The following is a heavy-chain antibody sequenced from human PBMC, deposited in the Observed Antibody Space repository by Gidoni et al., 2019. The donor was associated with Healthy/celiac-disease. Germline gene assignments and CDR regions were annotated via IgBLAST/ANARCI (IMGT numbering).Heavy chain of an antibody. D-gene: IGHD4-17*01. Sequence: EVQLVECGGGLVQPGGDLKLSCAAAGLTFSGSAMHWVRQASGKGLEWVGRIRSKANSYATAYAASVKGRFTISRDDSKNTAYLQMNSLKTEDTAVYYCTRQGLTDYGDYRFDPWGQGTLVTVSS. CDR3: TRQGLTDYGDYRFDP. CDR2: IRSKANSYAT. V-gene: IGHV3-73*02. CDR1: GLTFSGSA. J-gene: IGHJ5*02.